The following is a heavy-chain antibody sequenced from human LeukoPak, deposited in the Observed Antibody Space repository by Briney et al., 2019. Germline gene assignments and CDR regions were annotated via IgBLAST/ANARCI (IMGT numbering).Heavy chain of an antibody. CDR3: ARVGYSGYDYYYYNYMDV. CDR1: GLTVSSNY. Sequence: PGGSLRLSCATSGLTVSSNYMTWVRQAPGKGLEWVSVIYSGGSIYYADSVKGRFTISRDNPKNTVYLQMHNLRAEHTAVYYCARVGYSGYDYYYYNYMDVWGKGTTVTVSS. J-gene: IGHJ6*03. V-gene: IGHV3-53*01. D-gene: IGHD5-12*01. CDR2: IYSGGSI.